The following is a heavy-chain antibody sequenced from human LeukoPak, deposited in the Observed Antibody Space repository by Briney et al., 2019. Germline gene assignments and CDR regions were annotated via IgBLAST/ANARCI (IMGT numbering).Heavy chain of an antibody. D-gene: IGHD3-10*01. CDR1: GGSISSYY. Sequence: SETLSLTCTVSGGSISSYYWSWIRQPPGKGLEWIGYIYYSGSTNYNTSLKSRVTISVDTSKNQFSLKLSSVTAADTAVYYCARVRGNYYGSGSYYTKPTDFDIWGQGTMVTVSS. CDR3: ARVRGNYYGSGSYYTKPTDFDI. V-gene: IGHV4-59*01. J-gene: IGHJ3*02. CDR2: IYYSGST.